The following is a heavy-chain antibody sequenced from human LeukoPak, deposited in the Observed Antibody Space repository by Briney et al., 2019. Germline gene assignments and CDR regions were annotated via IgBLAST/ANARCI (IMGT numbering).Heavy chain of an antibody. V-gene: IGHV1-69*05. Sequence: SVKVSCKASGGTFSSYAISWVRQAPGQGLEWMGGIIPIFGTANYAQKFQGRVTITTDESTSTAYMELSSLRSEDTAVYYCARGRRYYDPTYYYYMDVWGKGTTVTVSS. CDR3: ARGRRYYDPTYYYYMDV. CDR2: IIPIFGTA. D-gene: IGHD3-22*01. J-gene: IGHJ6*03. CDR1: GGTFSSYA.